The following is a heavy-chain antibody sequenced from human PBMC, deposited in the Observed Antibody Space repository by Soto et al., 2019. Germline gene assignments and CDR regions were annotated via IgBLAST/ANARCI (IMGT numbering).Heavy chain of an antibody. CDR2: INPSDGRT. CDR1: GYTFTRYY. D-gene: IGHD3-9*01. V-gene: IGHV1-46*01. Sequence: QVQLVQSGAEVKRPGASVKFSCKASGYTFTRYYMHWVRQAPGQGLEWMGIINPSDGRTSYAQKFQGRVTMTRDTSSSTVYMELSSLRSEDTAVYYCARDLIIYCYDIFLPLDYWCQGTLVTVSS. CDR3: ARDLIIYCYDIFLPLDY. J-gene: IGHJ4*02.